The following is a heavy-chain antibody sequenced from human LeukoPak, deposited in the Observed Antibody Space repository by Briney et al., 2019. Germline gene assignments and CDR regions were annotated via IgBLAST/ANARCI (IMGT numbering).Heavy chain of an antibody. V-gene: IGHV4-34*01. Sequence: TASETLSLTCAVYGGSFSGYYWSWIRQPPGKGLEWIGEINHSGSTNYNPSLKSRVTISVDTSKNQFSLKLSSVTAADTAVYYCARNRGYSSRVDYWGQGTLVTVSS. D-gene: IGHD6-13*01. J-gene: IGHJ4*02. CDR3: ARNRGYSSRVDY. CDR2: INHSGST. CDR1: GGSFSGYY.